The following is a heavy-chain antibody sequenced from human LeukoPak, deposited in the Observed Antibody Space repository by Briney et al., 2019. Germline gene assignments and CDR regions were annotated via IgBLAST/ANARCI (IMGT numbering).Heavy chain of an antibody. J-gene: IGHJ6*02. D-gene: IGHD2-21*01. CDR2: IYYSGST. CDR1: GGSISSSSYY. Sequence: SETLSLTCTVSGGSISSSSYYWGWIRQPPGKGLEWIGSIYYSGSTYYNPSLKSRVTISVDTSKNQFSLKLSSVTAADTAVYYCARITFVVEGYGMDVWGQGTTVTVSS. CDR3: ARITFVVEGYGMDV. V-gene: IGHV4-39*07.